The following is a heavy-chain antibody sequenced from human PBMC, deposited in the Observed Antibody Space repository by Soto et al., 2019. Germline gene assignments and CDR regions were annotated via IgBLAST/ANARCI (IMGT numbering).Heavy chain of an antibody. CDR3: TLTAGFGDSTD. CDR1: GFSLSTSGVG. Sequence: QITLKESGPTLVKPTQTLTLTCTFSGFSLSTSGVGVGWIRQPPGKALEWLALIYWDDDKRYSPSLKSRLTITKDTSKNQVVLTVTNMDPVDTATYYCTLTAGFGDSTDWGQGTLVTVSS. J-gene: IGHJ4*02. D-gene: IGHD3-10*01. CDR2: IYWDDDK. V-gene: IGHV2-5*02.